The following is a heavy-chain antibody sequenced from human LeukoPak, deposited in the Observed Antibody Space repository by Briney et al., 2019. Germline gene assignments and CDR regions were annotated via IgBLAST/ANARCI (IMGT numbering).Heavy chain of an antibody. CDR3: ARDHWQTPSYFDY. V-gene: IGHV1-18*01. Sequence: GPVRVSCKASGYRFINYGISWVRQAPGQGLEWMGWISVYNANTNYAQKLQGRVTMTTDTSTSTAYMELRSLRSVDTAVYYCARDHWQTPSYFDYWGQGTLVTVSS. CDR2: ISVYNANT. D-gene: IGHD1-1*01. J-gene: IGHJ4*02. CDR1: GYRFINYG.